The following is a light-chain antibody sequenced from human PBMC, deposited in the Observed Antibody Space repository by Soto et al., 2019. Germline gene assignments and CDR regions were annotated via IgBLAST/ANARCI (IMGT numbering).Light chain of an antibody. CDR2: AAS. J-gene: IGKJ4*01. CDR1: QIVNNNY. V-gene: IGKV3-20*01. Sequence: EIVLTHSPGTLSLSPGERATLSCRASQIVNNNYLAWYQQKPGQAPRLVIYAASSRATGVPDRFSGSGSGTDFTLTISRLEPEDFAVYYCQQYGSSPPLTFGGGTKVEIK. CDR3: QQYGSSPPLT.